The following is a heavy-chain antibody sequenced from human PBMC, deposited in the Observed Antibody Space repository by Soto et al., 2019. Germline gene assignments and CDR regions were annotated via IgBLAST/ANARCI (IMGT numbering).Heavy chain of an antibody. CDR2: ISYDGSNK. J-gene: IGHJ4*02. Sequence: QVQLVESGGGVVQPGRSLRLSCAASGFTFSSYGMHWVRQAPGKGLEWVAVISYDGSNKYYADSVKGRFTISRDNSKNTLYLQMNSLRAEDTAVYYCAKARRYSYRLGNDYWGQGTLVTVSS. CDR3: AKARRYSYRLGNDY. CDR1: GFTFSSYG. V-gene: IGHV3-30*18. D-gene: IGHD5-18*01.